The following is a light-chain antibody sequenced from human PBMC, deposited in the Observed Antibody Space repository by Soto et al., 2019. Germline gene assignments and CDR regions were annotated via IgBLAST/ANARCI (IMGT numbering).Light chain of an antibody. Sequence: QSALTQPPSVSGAQGQRVTISCTGSSSNIGAGYDVHWYQQLPGTAPKLLIYGNSNRPSGVPDRFSGSKSGTSASLAITGLQAEDEADYYCQSYDSSLSAFYVFGTGTKVTVL. CDR3: QSYDSSLSAFYV. CDR2: GNS. V-gene: IGLV1-40*01. J-gene: IGLJ1*01. CDR1: SSNIGAGYD.